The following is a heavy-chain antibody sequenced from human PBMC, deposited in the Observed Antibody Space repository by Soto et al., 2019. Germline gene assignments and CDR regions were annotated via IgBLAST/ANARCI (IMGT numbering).Heavy chain of an antibody. Sequence: GVLRLSCAASGFTFFSYGMLWVRQAPGKGLEWVALISYDGGRKYYADSVKGRFTISRDNSKNTLNLQMNSLRDDDTAVYYCAKDRWELLFYYGMDVWGQGTTVTVSS. CDR2: ISYDGGRK. CDR1: GFTFFSYG. V-gene: IGHV3-30*18. D-gene: IGHD1-26*01. J-gene: IGHJ6*02. CDR3: AKDRWELLFYYGMDV.